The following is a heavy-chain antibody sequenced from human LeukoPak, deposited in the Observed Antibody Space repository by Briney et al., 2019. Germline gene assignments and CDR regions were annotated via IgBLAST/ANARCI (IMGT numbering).Heavy chain of an antibody. CDR3: ARELSLRGAPARSDY. Sequence: GGSLRLSCAASGFTFSSYAMSWVRQAPGKGLVWVSRINTDGSSTSYADSVKGRFTISRDNAKNTLYLQMNSLRAEDTAVYYCARELSLRGAPARSDYWGQGTLVTVSA. V-gene: IGHV3-74*01. CDR2: INTDGSST. J-gene: IGHJ4*02. D-gene: IGHD6-6*01. CDR1: GFTFSSYA.